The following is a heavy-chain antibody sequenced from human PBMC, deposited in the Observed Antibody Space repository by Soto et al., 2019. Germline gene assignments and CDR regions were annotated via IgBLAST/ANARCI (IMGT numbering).Heavy chain of an antibody. CDR2: IKSKTDGGTT. D-gene: IGHD2-15*01. CDR3: TTVSPCSGGSCYQEYFQH. CDR1: GFTFSNAW. Sequence: VQLVESGGGLVKPGGSLRLSCAASGFTFSNAWMSWVRQAPGKGLEWVGRIKSKTDGGTTDYAAPVKGRFTISRDDSKNTLYLQMNSLKTEDTAVYYCTTVSPCSGGSCYQEYFQHWGQGTLVTVSS. J-gene: IGHJ1*01. V-gene: IGHV3-15*01.